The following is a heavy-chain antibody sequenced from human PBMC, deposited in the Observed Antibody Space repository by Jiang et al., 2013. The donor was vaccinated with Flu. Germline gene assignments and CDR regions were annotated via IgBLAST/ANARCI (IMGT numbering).Heavy chain of an antibody. CDR1: GGSISSTNYY. CDR2: VYHNGRA. D-gene: IGHD6-19*01. V-gene: IGHV4-39*01. Sequence: GPGLVKPSGTLSLTCSVSGGSISSTNYYWGWIRQSPGKGLEWIGAVYHNGRADYAPSLKGRVTLSADTSKGQVFLNLTSVTAADTAVYFCTKHEGMTSGWFGYHYGLDVWGRGSTVTVSS. J-gene: IGHJ6*02. CDR3: TKHEGMTSGWFGYHYGLDV.